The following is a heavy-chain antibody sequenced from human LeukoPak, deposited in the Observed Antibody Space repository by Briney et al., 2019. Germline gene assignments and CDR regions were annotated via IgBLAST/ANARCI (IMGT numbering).Heavy chain of an antibody. CDR3: ARDHSSLGYCSTTSCHYFDY. CDR1: GGSISSCY. J-gene: IGHJ4*02. CDR2: IYYSGST. Sequence: PSETLSLTCTVSGGSISSCYWSWIRQPPGKGLEWIGYIYYSGSTNYNPSLKSRGTISVDTSKDQFSLKLSSVTAADTAVYYCARDHSSLGYCSTTSCHYFDYWGQGTLATVSS. V-gene: IGHV4-59*01. D-gene: IGHD2-2*01.